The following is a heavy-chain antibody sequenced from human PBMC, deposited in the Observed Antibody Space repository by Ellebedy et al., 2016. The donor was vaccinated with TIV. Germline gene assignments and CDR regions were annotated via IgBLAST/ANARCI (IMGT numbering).Heavy chain of an antibody. CDR2: IYYTAST. CDR3: ARPGEVYSNDRDFDY. J-gene: IGHJ4*02. V-gene: IGHV4-59*02. CDR1: GDSVSSYY. Sequence: SETLSLXXTVSGDSVSSYYWSWIRQPPGKGLEWVGYIYYTASTTYNPSLKSRVTISADTSKNQISLKLSSVTAADTAVYYCARPGEVYSNDRDFDYWGQGTLVTVSS. D-gene: IGHD4-11*01.